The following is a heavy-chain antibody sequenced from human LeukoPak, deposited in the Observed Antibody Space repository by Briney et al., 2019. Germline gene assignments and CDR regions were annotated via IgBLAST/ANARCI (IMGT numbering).Heavy chain of an antibody. Sequence: HPGGSLRLSCAASGFTFSGSAMHWVRQASGKGLEWVGRIRSKANSYATAYAASVKGRFTISRDDSKNTAYLQMNSLTTEDRAVLYCTRPSVTMVRGVIQPFDIWGQGTMVTVSS. CDR3: TRPSVTMVRGVIQPFDI. CDR1: GFTFSGSA. D-gene: IGHD3-10*01. J-gene: IGHJ3*02. V-gene: IGHV3-73*01. CDR2: IRSKANSYAT.